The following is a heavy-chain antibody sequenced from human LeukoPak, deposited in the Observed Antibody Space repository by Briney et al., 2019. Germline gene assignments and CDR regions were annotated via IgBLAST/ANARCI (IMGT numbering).Heavy chain of an antibody. Sequence: GGSLRLSCAASGFDFRIYAIHWVRQAPGRGLEWVSSISSGSSFQNYADSVKGRFTISRDNAKNSVYLQMNRLRAEDTAVYFCAREGDPPGFYYYHHLDVWGKGTTVTVSS. V-gene: IGHV3-21*01. D-gene: IGHD3-16*01. J-gene: IGHJ6*03. CDR3: AREGDPPGFYYYHHLDV. CDR1: GFDFRIYA. CDR2: ISSGSSFQ.